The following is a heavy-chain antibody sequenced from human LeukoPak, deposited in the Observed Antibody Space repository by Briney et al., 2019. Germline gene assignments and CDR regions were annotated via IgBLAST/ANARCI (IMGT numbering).Heavy chain of an antibody. D-gene: IGHD6-19*01. J-gene: IGHJ4*02. Sequence: GGSLRLSCAASGFTFDDYAMHWVRQAPGKGLEWVPGISWNSGSIGYADSVKGRFTISRDNAKNSLYLQMNSLRAEDTALYYCAKDIRAVAVYYFDYWGQGTLVTVSS. V-gene: IGHV3-9*01. CDR3: AKDIRAVAVYYFDY. CDR1: GFTFDDYA. CDR2: ISWNSGSI.